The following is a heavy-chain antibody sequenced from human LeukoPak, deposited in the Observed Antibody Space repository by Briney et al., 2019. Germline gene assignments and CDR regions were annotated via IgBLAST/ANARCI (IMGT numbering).Heavy chain of an antibody. CDR3: ARGLFHSSGLPYAMDV. CDR1: GGSFSGYY. CDR2: INHSGST. J-gene: IGHJ6*02. V-gene: IGHV4-34*01. D-gene: IGHD3-22*01. Sequence: PSETLSLTCAVYGGSFSGYYWSCIRQPPGKGLEWIGEINHSGSTNYNPSLKSRVTISVDTSKNQFSLKVSSVTAADTAVYYCARGLFHSSGLPYAMDVWGQGTTATVSS.